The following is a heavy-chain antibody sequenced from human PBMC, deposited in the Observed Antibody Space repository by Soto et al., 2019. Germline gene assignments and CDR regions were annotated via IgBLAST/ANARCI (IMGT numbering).Heavy chain of an antibody. CDR2: FYYSGST. Sequence: SETLSLTCTVSGVSVSSGNYYWTWIRQPPGKGLEWIGHFYYSGSTNYNPSLKSRVTISLDTSKNQFSLKLRSVTAADTAVYYCARHEAGWYFDSWGQGTLVTVSS. CDR1: GVSVSSGNYY. V-gene: IGHV4-61*01. CDR3: ARHEAGWYFDS. J-gene: IGHJ4*02. D-gene: IGHD6-25*01.